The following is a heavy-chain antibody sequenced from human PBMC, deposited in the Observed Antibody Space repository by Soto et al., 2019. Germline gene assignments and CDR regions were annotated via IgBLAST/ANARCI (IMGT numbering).Heavy chain of an antibody. Sequence: SETLSLTCAVYGGSFSGYYWSWIRQPPGKGLEWIGEINHSGSTNYNPSLKSRVTISVDTSKNQFSLKLSSVTAADTAVYYCARGRITGTYGMDVWGQGTTVTVSS. J-gene: IGHJ6*02. D-gene: IGHD1-7*01. CDR2: INHSGST. V-gene: IGHV4-34*01. CDR3: ARGRITGTYGMDV. CDR1: GGSFSGYY.